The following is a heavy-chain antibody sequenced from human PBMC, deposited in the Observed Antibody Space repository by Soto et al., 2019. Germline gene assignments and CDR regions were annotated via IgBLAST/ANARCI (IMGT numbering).Heavy chain of an antibody. CDR3: AKGSTEYQIYYYYYMDV. CDR2: ISGSGGST. V-gene: IGHV3-23*01. CDR1: GFTFSSYA. J-gene: IGHJ6*03. D-gene: IGHD2-2*01. Sequence: GGSLRLSCAASGFTFSSYAMSWVRQAPGKGLEWVSAISGSGGSTYYADSVKGRFTISRDNSKNTLYLEVNSLRAEDTAIYYCAKGSTEYQIYYYYYMDVWGKGTTVTV.